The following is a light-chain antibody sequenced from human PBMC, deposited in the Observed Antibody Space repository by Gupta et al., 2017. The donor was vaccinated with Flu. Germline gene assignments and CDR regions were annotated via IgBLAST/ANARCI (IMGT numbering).Light chain of an antibody. J-gene: IGKJ4*01. CDR1: RSLLYSLNNKNY. CDR3: QQHLAIFI. V-gene: IGKV4-1*01. CDR2: GAS. Sequence: VMTQSPDALAVSLGERATINCKASRSLLYSLNNKNYLAWYQQKPGQPPKLLINGASDREYGVPDGFSGSGDGTDFTLTSSSRQDEGVALYYWQQHLAIFIFGWGTKVEI.